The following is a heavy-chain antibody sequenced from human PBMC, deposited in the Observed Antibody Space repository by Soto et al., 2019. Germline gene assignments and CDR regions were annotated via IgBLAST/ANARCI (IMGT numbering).Heavy chain of an antibody. CDR2: IWNDGNGY. CDR3: ARRQISPPTRGAASARGGMDV. D-gene: IGHD6-13*01. V-gene: IGHV3-33*01. Sequence: QVQLVESGGGVVQPGRSLRLSCAASGFTFNNYGMHWVRQAPGKGLEWVAVIWNDGNGYYYANSVKGRFTISRDNSKNTLYLQMSSRTAEDTAVYYLARRQISPPTRGAASARGGMDVWGQGTTVTVSS. J-gene: IGHJ6*02. CDR1: GFTFNNYG.